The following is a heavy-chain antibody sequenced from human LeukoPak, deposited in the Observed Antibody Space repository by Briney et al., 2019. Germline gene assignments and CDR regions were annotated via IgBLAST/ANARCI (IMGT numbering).Heavy chain of an antibody. Sequence: GGSLRLSCAASGFTFSNYEFNWVRQAPGKGLEWVSYISSSGRNIYYADSVKGRFTISRDNAKNSLYLQMNSLRAEDTAVYYCARDLVQLWSKDFWGQGTLVTVPS. V-gene: IGHV3-48*03. CDR3: ARDLVQLWSKDF. CDR2: ISSSGRNI. D-gene: IGHD5-18*01. J-gene: IGHJ4*02. CDR1: GFTFSNYE.